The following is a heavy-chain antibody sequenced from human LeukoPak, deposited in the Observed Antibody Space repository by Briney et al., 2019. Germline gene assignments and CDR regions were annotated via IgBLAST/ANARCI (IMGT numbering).Heavy chain of an antibody. CDR2: ISYDGSNK. V-gene: IGHV3-30-3*01. CDR1: GFTFSSYA. D-gene: IGHD6-13*01. Sequence: GGSLRLSCAASGFTFSSYAMHWVRQAPGKGLEWVAVISYDGSNKYYADSVKGRFTISRDNSKNTLYLQMNSLRAEDTAVYYCARAPSAAGTGLDYWGQGTLVTVSS. CDR3: ARAPSAAGTGLDY. J-gene: IGHJ4*02.